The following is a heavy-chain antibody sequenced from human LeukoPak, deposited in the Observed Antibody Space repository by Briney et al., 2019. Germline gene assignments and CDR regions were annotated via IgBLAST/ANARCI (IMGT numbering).Heavy chain of an antibody. CDR3: ARRGYCSSTSCFYFDP. D-gene: IGHD2-2*01. J-gene: IGHJ5*02. CDR2: INPGDSDT. Sequence: GESLKISCKGSGYNFNNYWIGWVRQMPGKGLEWMGIINPGDSDTRYSPSFQGQVTISADKSISTAYLQWSSLKASDTAMYYCARRGYCSSTSCFYFDPWGQGTLVTVSS. V-gene: IGHV5-51*01. CDR1: GYNFNNYW.